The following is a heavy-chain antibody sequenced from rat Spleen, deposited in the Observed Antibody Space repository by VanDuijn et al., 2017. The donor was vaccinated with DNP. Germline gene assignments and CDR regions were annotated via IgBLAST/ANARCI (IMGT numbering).Heavy chain of an antibody. CDR3: AIYFYGGDNWFGY. D-gene: IGHD1-1*01. Sequence: EVQLVESGGDLVQPGRSLKLSCVGSGFTFNNYWMTWFRQVPGKGLEWVASITSRGGTTYYPDSVKGRFSISRDSARNTLYLQMNSLRSEDTATYCCAIYFYGGDNWFGYWGQGTLVTVSS. V-gene: IGHV5-31*01. J-gene: IGHJ3*01. CDR1: GFTFNNYW. CDR2: ITSRGGTT.